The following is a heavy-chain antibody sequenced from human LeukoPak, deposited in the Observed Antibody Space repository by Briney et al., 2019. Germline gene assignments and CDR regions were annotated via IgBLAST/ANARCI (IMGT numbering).Heavy chain of an antibody. D-gene: IGHD6-13*01. CDR1: GASFSGYY. CDR2: INHGGST. J-gene: IGHJ4*02. Sequence: PSETLSLTCAVYGASFSGYYWSWIRQPPGKGLEWIGEINHGGSTNYNPSLKSRVTISVDTSKNHFSLKLTSVSAADTAVYYCASGLLVAAASFDYWGQGTLVTASS. V-gene: IGHV4-34*01. CDR3: ASGLLVAAASFDY.